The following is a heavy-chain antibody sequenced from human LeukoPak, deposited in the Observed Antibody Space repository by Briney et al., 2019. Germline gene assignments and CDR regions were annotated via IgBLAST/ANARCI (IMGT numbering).Heavy chain of an antibody. CDR2: IIPIFGTA. J-gene: IGHJ4*02. CDR3: ARTSIVVVPAATTLDY. Sequence: GSSVNVSCKASGGTFSSYAISWVRQAPGQGLEWMGGIIPIFGTANYAQKFQGRVTITTDESTSTAYMELSSLRSDDTAVYYCARTSIVVVPAATTLDYWGQGTLVTVSS. V-gene: IGHV1-69*05. D-gene: IGHD2-2*01. CDR1: GGTFSSYA.